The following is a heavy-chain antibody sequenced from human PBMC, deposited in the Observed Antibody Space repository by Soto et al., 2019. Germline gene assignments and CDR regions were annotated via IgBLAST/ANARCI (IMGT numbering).Heavy chain of an antibody. Sequence: QVQLVQSGAEVKKPGSSVKVSCKASGGTFSSYAISWVRQAPGQGLEWMGGIIPIFGTANYAQKFQGRVTITADESTSTAYMELSSLRYEDTAVYHRESDPLSPIPSPGGRFYPWGQGTLVTVSS. V-gene: IGHV1-69*12. CDR1: GGTFSSYA. CDR2: IIPIFGTA. CDR3: ESDPLSPIPSPGGRFYP. J-gene: IGHJ5*02.